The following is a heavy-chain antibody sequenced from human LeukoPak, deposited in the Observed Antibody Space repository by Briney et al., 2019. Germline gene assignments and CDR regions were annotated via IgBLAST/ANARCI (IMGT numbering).Heavy chain of an antibody. J-gene: IGHJ4*02. V-gene: IGHV3-9*01. CDR1: GFTFDDYA. D-gene: IGHD3-10*01. CDR3: AKVISGELLSPIDY. CDR2: ISWNSGSI. Sequence: HPGGSLRLSCAASGFTFDDYAVHWVRQAPGKGLEWVSGISWNSGSIGYADSVKGRFTISRDNAKNSLYLQMNSLRAEDTALYYCAKVISGELLSPIDYWGQGTLVAVSS.